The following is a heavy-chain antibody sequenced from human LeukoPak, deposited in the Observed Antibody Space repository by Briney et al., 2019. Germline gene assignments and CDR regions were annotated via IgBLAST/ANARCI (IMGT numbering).Heavy chain of an antibody. CDR3: AGYDSSGYLDY. CDR1: GGSISCGDYY. J-gene: IGHJ4*02. Sequence: SQTLSLTCTVSGGSISCGDYYWSWIRQPRGKGLEWIGYIYYSGSTYYNPSLKSRVTISVDTSKNQFSLKLSSVTAADTAVYYCAGYDSSGYLDYWGQGTLVTVSS. CDR2: IYYSGST. D-gene: IGHD3-22*01. V-gene: IGHV4-30-4*08.